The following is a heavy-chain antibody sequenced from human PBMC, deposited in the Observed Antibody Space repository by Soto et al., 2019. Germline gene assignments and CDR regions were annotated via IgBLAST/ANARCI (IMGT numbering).Heavy chain of an antibody. CDR3: ARHGRVRGVKTGFDY. J-gene: IGHJ4*02. CDR1: GGPISSSSYY. V-gene: IGHV4-39*01. Sequence: PSETLSVTCTVSGGPISSSSYYWGWIRQPPGKGLEWIGNIYYSGSTYYNPSLKSRVTISVDTSKNQFSLKLSSVTAADTAVYYCARHGRVRGVKTGFDYWGQGTLVTVCS. CDR2: IYYSGST. D-gene: IGHD3-10*01.